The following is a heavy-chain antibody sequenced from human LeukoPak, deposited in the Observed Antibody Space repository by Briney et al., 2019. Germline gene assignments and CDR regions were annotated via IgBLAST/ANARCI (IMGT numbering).Heavy chain of an antibody. V-gene: IGHV1-69*13. CDR2: IIPIFGTA. J-gene: IGHJ6*03. CDR1: GGTFSSYA. CDR3: ARAEEYYYYMDV. Sequence: ASVKVSCKASGGTFSSYAISWVRQAPGQGLEWMGGIIPIFGTANYAQKFQGRVTITADESTSTAYMELSSLRSEDTAVYYCARAEEYYYYMDVWGKGTTVTVS.